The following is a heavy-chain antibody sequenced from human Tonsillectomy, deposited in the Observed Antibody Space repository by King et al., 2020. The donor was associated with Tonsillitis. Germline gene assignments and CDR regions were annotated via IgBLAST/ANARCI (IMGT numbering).Heavy chain of an antibody. D-gene: IGHD3-10*01. Sequence: VQLVESGAEVKKPGESLKISCKGSGYSFTNYWIAWVRQMPGKGLEWMGIIYPGDSDTRYSPSFQGQVTISADKSISTAYLQWSSLKASDTAMYCWSRRGITLVRGFYYYYMDVWGRGTTVTVSS. CDR1: GYSFTNYW. CDR3: SRRGITLVRGFYYYYMDV. CDR2: IYPGDSDT. J-gene: IGHJ6*03. V-gene: IGHV5-51*01.